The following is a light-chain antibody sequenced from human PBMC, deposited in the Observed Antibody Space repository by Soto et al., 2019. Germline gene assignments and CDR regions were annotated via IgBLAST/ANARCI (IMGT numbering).Light chain of an antibody. CDR3: QTWGTGIQV. CDR2: VNSDGSH. Sequence: QSVLTQSPSASASLGASVKLTCTLSSGHSSYAIAWYQQQPEKGPRYLMKVNSDGSHRKGDGIPDRFSGSSSGGERYLTISSLQSDDEADYYCQTWGTGIQVFGGGTQLTVL. CDR1: SGHSSYA. J-gene: IGLJ3*02. V-gene: IGLV4-69*01.